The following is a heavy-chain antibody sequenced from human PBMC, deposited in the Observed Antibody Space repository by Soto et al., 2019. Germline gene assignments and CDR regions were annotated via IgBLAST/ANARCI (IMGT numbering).Heavy chain of an antibody. Sequence: EVQLVESGGGLVQPGGSLRLSCAASGFTFSSYWMSWVRQAPGKGLEWVANIKQDGSEKYYVDSVKGRFTISRDNAKNSLYLQMNSLRAEDTAVYYCASDFWSGYYPSGFDYWGQGTLVTVSS. CDR1: GFTFSSYW. V-gene: IGHV3-7*01. D-gene: IGHD3-3*01. CDR2: IKQDGSEK. J-gene: IGHJ4*02. CDR3: ASDFWSGYYPSGFDY.